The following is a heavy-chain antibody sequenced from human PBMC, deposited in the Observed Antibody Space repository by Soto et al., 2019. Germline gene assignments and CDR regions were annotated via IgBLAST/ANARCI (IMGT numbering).Heavy chain of an antibody. CDR1: GDSISSGDYF. CDR3: VSKLYSWNYGALPY. CDR2: IDHTGST. J-gene: IGHJ4*02. V-gene: IGHV4-30-2*01. D-gene: IGHD1-7*01. Sequence: QLQLQESGAGLVKPSQTRSLTCAVSGDSISSGDYFCNWIRQPPGKGLEWLGYIDHTGSTNYNPSSTTPVTMSVDTPNTRSSLMLQSVTDADTAVYYCVSKLYSWNYGALPYGGQGTLVTVSP.